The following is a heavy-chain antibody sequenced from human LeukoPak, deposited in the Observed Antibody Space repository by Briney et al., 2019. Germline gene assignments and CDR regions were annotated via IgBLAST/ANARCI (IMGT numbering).Heavy chain of an antibody. CDR1: GFTFSSFW. V-gene: IGHV3-7*03. CDR2: IKQDGSEK. D-gene: IGHD3-10*01. CDR3: ARGRGLES. J-gene: IGHJ4*02. Sequence: GGSLRLSWADSGFTFSSFWMTWVRQAPGKGLEWVANIKQDGSEKYYVDSVKGRFTISRDNAKKSLFLQMNSLRAEDTAVYYCARGRGLESWGQGTLVTVSS.